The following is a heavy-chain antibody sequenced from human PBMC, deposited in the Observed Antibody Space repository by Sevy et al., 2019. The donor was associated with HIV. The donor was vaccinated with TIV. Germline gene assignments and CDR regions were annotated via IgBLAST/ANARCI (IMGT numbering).Heavy chain of an antibody. Sequence: ASVKVSCKASGYTFTAYYIHWVRQAPGQGPEWMGWINPNSGNTGYAQKFQGRVTMTRNTSISTAYMELSSLRSEDTAVYYCARAVRGVISDYYYYYGMDVWGQGTTVTVSS. D-gene: IGHD3-10*02. CDR2: INPNSGNT. CDR3: ARAVRGVISDYYYYYGMDV. CDR1: GYTFTAYY. J-gene: IGHJ6*02. V-gene: IGHV1-8*02.